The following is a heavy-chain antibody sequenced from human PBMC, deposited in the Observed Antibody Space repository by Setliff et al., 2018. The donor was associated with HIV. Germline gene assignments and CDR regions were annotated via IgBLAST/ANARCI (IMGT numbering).Heavy chain of an antibody. J-gene: IGHJ4*03. CDR3: ARDPPYYDFWSGSHFDY. CDR1: GYTFTTYS. Sequence: ASVKVSCKASGYTFTTYSINWVRQAPGQGLEWMGWINTNTGNPTYAQAFTGRFVFSLDTSVSTAYLQITSLKAEDTAVYYCARDPPYYDFWSGSHFDYWGQGTMVTVSS. V-gene: IGHV7-4-1*02. D-gene: IGHD3-3*01. CDR2: INTNTGNP.